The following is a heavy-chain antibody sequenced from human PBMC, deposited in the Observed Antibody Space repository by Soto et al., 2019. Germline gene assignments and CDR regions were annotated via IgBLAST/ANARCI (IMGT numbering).Heavy chain of an antibody. J-gene: IGHJ6*02. V-gene: IGHV4-59*01. D-gene: IGHD6-19*01. Sequence: SETLSLTCTVSGGSISSYYWSWIRQPPGKGLEWIGYIYYSGSTNYNPSLKSRVTISVDTSKNQFSLKLSSVTAADTAVYYCARDLGRAVAGFYYGKDVWGQGTTVTVSS. CDR3: ARDLGRAVAGFYYGKDV. CDR2: IYYSGST. CDR1: GGSISSYY.